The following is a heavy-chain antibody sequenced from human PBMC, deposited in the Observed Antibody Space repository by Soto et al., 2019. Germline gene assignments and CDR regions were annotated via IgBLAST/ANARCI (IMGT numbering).Heavy chain of an antibody. D-gene: IGHD2-8*01. Sequence: PGGSLRLSCAASGFTFSSYWMSWVRQAPGKGLEWVANIKQDGSEKYYVDSVKGRFTISRDNAKNSLYLQMNSLRAEDTAVYYCARLGYCTNGVCYPPPGYYYYYGMDVWGQGTTVTVSS. V-gene: IGHV3-7*03. CDR1: GFTFSSYW. CDR2: IKQDGSEK. J-gene: IGHJ6*02. CDR3: ARLGYCTNGVCYPPPGYYYYYGMDV.